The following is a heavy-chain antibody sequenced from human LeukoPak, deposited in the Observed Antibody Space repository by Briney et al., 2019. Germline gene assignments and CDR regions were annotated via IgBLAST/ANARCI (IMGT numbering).Heavy chain of an antibody. CDR3: AKISLAGDYFDY. V-gene: IGHV5-51*01. J-gene: IGHJ4*02. CDR2: INPRDSDT. CDR1: GYSFSAYW. Sequence: GESLEISCKGSGYSFSAYWIAWVRQMPGKGLEWMGIINPRDSDTRYSPSFLGQVTFSADKSINTAYLQWRRLKAPDTAMYYSAKISLAGDYFDYSGQGTLVIASS. D-gene: IGHD6-19*01.